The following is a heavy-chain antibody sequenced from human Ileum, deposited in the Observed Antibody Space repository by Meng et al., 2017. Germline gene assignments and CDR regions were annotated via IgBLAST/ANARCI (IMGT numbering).Heavy chain of an antibody. CDR1: GYSITSYW. D-gene: IGHD3-3*01. J-gene: IGHJ4*02. CDR2: IYPGDADT. Sequence: GGSLRLSCTGSGYSITSYWIGGWRQMPGKGLEWMGIIYPGDADTRYNPSFQGQVTISADKSISTAYLQWSSLKASDTAMYYCARSYDFWRGYSCHPGRHEFDYWGQGTLVTVSS. CDR3: ARSYDFWRGYSCHPGRHEFDY. V-gene: IGHV5-51*01.